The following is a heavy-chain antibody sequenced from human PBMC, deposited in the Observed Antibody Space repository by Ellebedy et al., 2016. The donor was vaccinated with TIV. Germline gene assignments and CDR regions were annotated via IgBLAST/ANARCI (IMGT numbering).Heavy chain of an antibody. CDR2: INHSGST. CDR1: GGSFSGYY. D-gene: IGHD6-19*01. CDR3: ARLAPPGIAVAGTLDY. J-gene: IGHJ4*02. Sequence: SETLSLTXAVYGGSFSGYYWSWIRQPPGKGLEWIGEINHSGSTNYNPSLKSRVTMSVDTSKNQFSLKLSSVTAADTAVYYCARLAPPGIAVAGTLDYWGQGTLVTVSS. V-gene: IGHV4-34*01.